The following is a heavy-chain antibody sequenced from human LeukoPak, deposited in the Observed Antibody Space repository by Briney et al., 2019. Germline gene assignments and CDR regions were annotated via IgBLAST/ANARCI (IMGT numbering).Heavy chain of an antibody. J-gene: IGHJ5*02. CDR3: ARSPTTLIPVAIRSWFDP. D-gene: IGHD2-2*01. CDR2: MNPKSGNT. V-gene: IGHV1-8*01. CDR1: GYTFLSYD. Sequence: ASVKVSCKTSGYTFLSYDISWVRQAPGQGLEWMGWMNPKSGNTGYSQKFQGRVAMTRDTSTNTAFLEISSLRFDDTAVYYCARSPTTLIPVAIRSWFDPWGQGTLVTVSS.